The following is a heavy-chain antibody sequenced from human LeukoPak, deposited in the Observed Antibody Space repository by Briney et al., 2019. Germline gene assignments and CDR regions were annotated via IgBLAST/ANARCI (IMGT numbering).Heavy chain of an antibody. CDR1: GFPFSSYA. D-gene: IGHD3-22*01. Sequence: GGSLRLSCAASGFPFSSYAMSWVRQAPGKGLEWVSVICGSGGTTYNADSLKGRLTISRDNSKNTLYLQMSSLRAEDTAIYYCARESTSTGYYSAPDYWGQGTLVTVSS. J-gene: IGHJ4*02. V-gene: IGHV3-23*01. CDR3: ARESTSTGYYSAPDY. CDR2: ICGSGGTT.